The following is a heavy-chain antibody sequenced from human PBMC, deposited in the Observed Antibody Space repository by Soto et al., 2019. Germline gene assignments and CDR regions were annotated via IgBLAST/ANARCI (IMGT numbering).Heavy chain of an antibody. V-gene: IGHV3-9*01. CDR1: GFTFDDYA. J-gene: IGHJ3*02. Sequence: GGSLRLSCAASGFTFDDYAMHWVRQAPGKGLEWVSGISWNSGSIGYADSVKGRFTISRDNAKNSLYLQMNSLRAEDTALYYCAKDIRYYDILNTRPDAFDIWGQGTMVTVSS. D-gene: IGHD3-9*01. CDR2: ISWNSGSI. CDR3: AKDIRYYDILNTRPDAFDI.